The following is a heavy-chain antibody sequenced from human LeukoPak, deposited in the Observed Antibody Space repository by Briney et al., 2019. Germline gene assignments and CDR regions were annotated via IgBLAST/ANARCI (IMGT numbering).Heavy chain of an antibody. J-gene: IGHJ4*02. CDR3: ARHEGYSSGPPDY. D-gene: IGHD6-19*01. CDR2: IYYSGST. V-gene: IGHV4-39*01. Sequence: PSETLSLTCTVSGGSISSGSYYWSWIRQPAGKGLEWIGSIYYSGSTYYNPSLKRRVTISVDTSKDQFSLELTSVTAADTAMYYCARHEGYSSGPPDYWGQGTLVTVSS. CDR1: GGSISSGSYY.